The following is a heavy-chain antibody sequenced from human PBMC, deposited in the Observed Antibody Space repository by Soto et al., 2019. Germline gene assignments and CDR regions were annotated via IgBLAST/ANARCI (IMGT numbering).Heavy chain of an antibody. Sequence: HVQLQESGPGPVTPSQTLFLSCTVSGVSITSGSYYWTWVRQSPGKGVEWIGYRYYSGNTYYNPFLNGRATISVDTSNNQFSLKLTSLTAADTAVYYCARGGYDTSGQTFIGWGPDCWGQGTLVTVSS. J-gene: IGHJ4*02. CDR3: ARGGYDTSGQTFIGWGPDC. V-gene: IGHV4-30-4*01. CDR1: GVSITSGSYY. D-gene: IGHD3-22*01. CDR2: RYYSGNT.